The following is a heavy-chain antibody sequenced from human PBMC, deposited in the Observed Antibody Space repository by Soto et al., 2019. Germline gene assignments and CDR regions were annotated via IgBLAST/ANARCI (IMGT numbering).Heavy chain of an antibody. Sequence: PGGSLRLSCAASGFTFSSYAMSWVRQAPGKGLEWVSAISGSGGSTYYADSVKGRFTISRDNSKNTLYLQMNSLRAEDTAVYYCAKLSSSWPQYYCTDYWGQGTLVTVSS. D-gene: IGHD6-13*01. J-gene: IGHJ4*02. CDR1: GFTFSSYA. V-gene: IGHV3-23*01. CDR3: AKLSSSWPQYYCTDY. CDR2: ISGSGGST.